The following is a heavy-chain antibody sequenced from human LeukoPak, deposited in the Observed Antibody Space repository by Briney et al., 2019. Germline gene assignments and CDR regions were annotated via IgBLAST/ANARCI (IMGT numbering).Heavy chain of an antibody. CDR3: ASTSIAARRNKNYYFDY. D-gene: IGHD6-6*01. CDR1: GGSISSYY. V-gene: IGHV4-59*08. Sequence: PSETLSLTCTVSGGSISSYYWNWIRQPPGKGLEWIGYIYYSGSTNYNPSLKSRVTISVDTSKNQFSLKLSSVTAADTAVYYCASTSIAARRNKNYYFDYWGQGTLVTVSS. J-gene: IGHJ4*02. CDR2: IYYSGST.